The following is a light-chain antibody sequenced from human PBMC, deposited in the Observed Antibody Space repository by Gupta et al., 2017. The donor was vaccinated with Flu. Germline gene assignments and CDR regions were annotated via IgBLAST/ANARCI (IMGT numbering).Light chain of an antibody. Sequence: VSGSPGQSITISCTGTSSDVGRSDYVSWYQQHPDKAPKLIIYDVTNRPSGVSSRFSGSKSGNTASLTISGLQAEDETDYYCSSYTSGSTFYVFGTGTKVTVL. CDR2: DVT. V-gene: IGLV2-14*04. CDR3: SSYTSGSTFYV. J-gene: IGLJ1*01. CDR1: SSDVGRSDY.